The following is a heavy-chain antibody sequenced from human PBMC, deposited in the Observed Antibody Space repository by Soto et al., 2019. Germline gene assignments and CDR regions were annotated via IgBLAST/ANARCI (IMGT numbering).Heavy chain of an antibody. CDR2: INPNSGGT. D-gene: IGHD3-22*01. Sequence: ASVKVSCKASGYTFTGYYMHWVRQAPGQGLEWMGWINPNSGGTNYAQKFQGWVTMTRDTSISTAYMELSSLRSEDTAVYFCTRDYYDSSGYYPKFDYWGQGTLVTVSS. CDR3: TRDYYDSSGYYPKFDY. V-gene: IGHV1-2*04. CDR1: GYTFTGYY. J-gene: IGHJ4*02.